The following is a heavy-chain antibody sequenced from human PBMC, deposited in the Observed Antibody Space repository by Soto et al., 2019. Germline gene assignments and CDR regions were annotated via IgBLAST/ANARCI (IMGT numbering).Heavy chain of an antibody. CDR1: GFTFSSYA. CDR2: ISGSGGST. J-gene: IGHJ6*02. Sequence: HPGGSLRLSCAASGFTFSSYAMSWVRQAPGKGLEWVSAISGSGGSTYYADSVKGRFTISRDNSKNTLYLQMNSLRAEDTAVYYCAKDVSLWFGEYYYGMDVWGQGTTVTVSS. CDR3: AKDVSLWFGEYYYGMDV. V-gene: IGHV3-23*01. D-gene: IGHD3-10*01.